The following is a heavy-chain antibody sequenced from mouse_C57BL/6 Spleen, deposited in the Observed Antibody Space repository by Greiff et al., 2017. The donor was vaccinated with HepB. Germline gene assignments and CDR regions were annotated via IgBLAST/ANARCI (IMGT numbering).Heavy chain of an antibody. J-gene: IGHJ1*03. Sequence: QVQLQQSGAELMKPGASVKLSCKATGYTFTGYWIEWVKQRPGHGLEWIGEILPGSGSTNYNEKFKGKATFTADTSSNTAYMQLSSLTTEDSAIYYCARGVPYYYGSSLDDWYFDVWGTGTTVTVSS. V-gene: IGHV1-9*01. D-gene: IGHD1-1*01. CDR3: ARGVPYYYGSSLDDWYFDV. CDR1: GYTFTGYW. CDR2: ILPGSGST.